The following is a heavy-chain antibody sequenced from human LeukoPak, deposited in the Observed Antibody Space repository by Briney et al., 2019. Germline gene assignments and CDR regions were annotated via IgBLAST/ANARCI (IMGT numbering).Heavy chain of an antibody. CDR1: GFTFSSYA. Sequence: PGGSLRLSCAASGFTFSSYAMHWVRQAPGKGLEWVADISYDGSNKCYADSVKGRFTISRDNSKNTLYLQMNSLRAEDTAVYYCAREWGYCSSTSCYNWFDPWGQGTLVTVSS. V-gene: IGHV3-30-3*01. CDR2: ISYDGSNK. D-gene: IGHD2-2*01. CDR3: AREWGYCSSTSCYNWFDP. J-gene: IGHJ5*02.